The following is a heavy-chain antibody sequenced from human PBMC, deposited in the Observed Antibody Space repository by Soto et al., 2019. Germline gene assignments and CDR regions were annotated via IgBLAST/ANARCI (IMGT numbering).Heavy chain of an antibody. CDR2: IVVGSGNT. CDR1: GFTFTSSA. Sequence: SVKVSCKASGFTFTSSAVQWVRQARGQRLEWIGWIVVGSGNTNYAQKFQERVTITRDMSTSTAYMELSSLRSEDTAVYYCVLDSSGYTRGYYGMDVWGQGTTVTVSS. CDR3: VLDSSGYTRGYYGMDV. J-gene: IGHJ6*02. D-gene: IGHD3-22*01. V-gene: IGHV1-58*01.